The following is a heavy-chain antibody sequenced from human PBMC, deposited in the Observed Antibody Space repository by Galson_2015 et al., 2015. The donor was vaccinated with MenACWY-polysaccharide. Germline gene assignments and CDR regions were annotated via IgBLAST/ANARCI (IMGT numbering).Heavy chain of an antibody. J-gene: IGHJ3*02. CDR1: GGSISSYY. CDR2: IYYSGST. Sequence: LSLTCTVSGGSISSYYWSWIRQPPGKGLEWIGYIYYSGSTNYNPSLKSRVTISVDTSKNQFSLKLSSVTAADTAVYYCARLRAYYYDSSGYDAFDIWGQGTMVTVSS. CDR3: ARLRAYYYDSSGYDAFDI. D-gene: IGHD3-22*01. V-gene: IGHV4-59*01.